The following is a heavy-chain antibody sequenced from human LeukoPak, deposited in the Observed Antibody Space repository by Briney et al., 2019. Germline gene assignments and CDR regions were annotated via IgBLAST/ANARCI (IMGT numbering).Heavy chain of an antibody. Sequence: GRSLRLSCAASGFTFSTYAMHWVRQAPGKGLEWVAVIWYDGSNKYYADSVKGRFTISRDNSKNTLYLQMNSLRAEDTAVYYCARDGYCSRTSCFSWAFDIWGQGTMVTVSS. CDR1: GFTFSTYA. CDR2: IWYDGSNK. CDR3: ARDGYCSRTSCFSWAFDI. D-gene: IGHD2-2*03. J-gene: IGHJ3*02. V-gene: IGHV3-33*08.